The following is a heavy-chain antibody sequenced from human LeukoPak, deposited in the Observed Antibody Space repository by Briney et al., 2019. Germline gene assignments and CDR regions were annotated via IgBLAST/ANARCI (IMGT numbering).Heavy chain of an antibody. J-gene: IGHJ4*02. CDR3: ARSGWPYYFDY. CDR1: GFTFSSYW. V-gene: IGHV3-74*01. CDR2: IHSDGSST. D-gene: IGHD3-22*01. Sequence: GGSLRLSCAASGFTFSSYWMHWVRQAPGKGLVWVTRIHSDGSSTSYADSVRGRFTISRDDAKSTLYLQMNSLRAEDTAVYYCARSGWPYYFDYWGQGTLVTVSS.